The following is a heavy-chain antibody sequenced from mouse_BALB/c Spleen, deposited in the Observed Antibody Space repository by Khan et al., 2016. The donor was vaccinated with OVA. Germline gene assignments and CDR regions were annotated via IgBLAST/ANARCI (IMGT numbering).Heavy chain of an antibody. CDR3: ARCIYYSDADAMDY. J-gene: IGHJ4*01. D-gene: IGHD2-13*01. Sequence: EVQLQESGPGLVKPSQSLSLTCTVTGYSITSDYAWNWIRQFPGNKLEWMGSISSTGSTSYNPSLKSRLSITRDTSTNPFFLQLNSVTTDDTATYYCARCIYYSDADAMDYWGQGTSVTGSS. CDR2: ISSTGST. V-gene: IGHV3-2*02. CDR1: GYSITSDYA.